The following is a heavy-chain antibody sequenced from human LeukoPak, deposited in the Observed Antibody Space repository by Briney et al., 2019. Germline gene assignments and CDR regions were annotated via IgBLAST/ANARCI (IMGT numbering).Heavy chain of an antibody. CDR1: GYTFTIYG. CDR3: ARGRRYDSSGHDHHWFDP. Sequence: ASVTVSCKASGYTFTIYGISWVRQAPGQGLEWMGWISAYNGNTNYAQKLQGRVTMTTDTSTSTAYMELRSLRSDDTAVYYCARGRRYDSSGHDHHWFDPWGQGTLVTVSS. V-gene: IGHV1-18*01. J-gene: IGHJ5*02. CDR2: ISAYNGNT. D-gene: IGHD3-22*01.